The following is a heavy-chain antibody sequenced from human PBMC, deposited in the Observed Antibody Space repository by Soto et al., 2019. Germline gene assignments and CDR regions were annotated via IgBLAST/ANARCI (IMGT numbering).Heavy chain of an antibody. J-gene: IGHJ4*02. D-gene: IGHD3-22*01. CDR1: GFTLSSYA. CDR2: ISGSGGTT. Sequence: GGSLRLSCAASGFTLSSYAMSWVRQAPGKGLEWVSAISGSGGTTYYADSVKGRFTISRDTSKNTLYLQMNSLRAEDTAVYYCAKVERYYYDSSGYYSSPLFWGQGTLVTV. V-gene: IGHV3-23*01. CDR3: AKVERYYYDSSGYYSSPLF.